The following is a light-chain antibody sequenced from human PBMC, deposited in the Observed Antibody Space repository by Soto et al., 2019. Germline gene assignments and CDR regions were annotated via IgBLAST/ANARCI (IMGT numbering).Light chain of an antibody. V-gene: IGKV1-5*01. J-gene: IGKJ1*01. CDR1: EIITNR. CDR2: DAS. CDR3: QHYGGMWT. Sequence: DIQMTQSPSSLSASVGDRVTITCRASEIITNRLAWYQQKPGKAPKVLIYDASNLESGVPSRFSGFRSGTEFTLTISSLQPDDFATYYCQHYGGMWTVGQGTKVDIK.